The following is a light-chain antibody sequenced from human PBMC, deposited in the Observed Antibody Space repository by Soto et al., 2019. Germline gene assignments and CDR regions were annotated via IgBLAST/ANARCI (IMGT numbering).Light chain of an antibody. Sequence: FMLTQPHSVSESPGKTVTISCTRSSGSVASNYVQWYQQRPGSAPTTVIYEDNRRPSGVPDRFSGSIDSSSNSASLTISRLKTEDEAVYYCQSYDSSNPVVFGGGTKLTVL. J-gene: IGLJ3*02. CDR3: QSYDSSNPVV. V-gene: IGLV6-57*04. CDR1: SGSVASNY. CDR2: EDN.